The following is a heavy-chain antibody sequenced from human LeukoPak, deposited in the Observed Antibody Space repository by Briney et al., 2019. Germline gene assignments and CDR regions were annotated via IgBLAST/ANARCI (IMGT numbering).Heavy chain of an antibody. CDR2: VIQILRQS. CDR3: AKVRGSAAFDI. J-gene: IGHJ3*02. V-gene: IGHV1-69*10. Sequence: GAAVTVSFKASGGTYSTFALNWVRQAPGQGLEWMGRVIQILRQSGPAQKFQGRVTNTADTSTITAYMELRSLGSEDTAVYYWAKVRGSAAFDIWGQGTMVTDSS. CDR1: GGTYSTFA.